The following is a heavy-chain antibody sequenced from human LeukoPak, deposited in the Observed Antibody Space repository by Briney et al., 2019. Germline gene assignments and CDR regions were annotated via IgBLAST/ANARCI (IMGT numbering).Heavy chain of an antibody. V-gene: IGHV3-7*05. CDR1: GFTFSSYW. CDR2: IKQDGSEK. CDR3: AKAWLEQGGMFDY. J-gene: IGHJ4*02. D-gene: IGHD1/OR15-1a*01. Sequence: GGSLRLSCAASGFTFSSYWMSWVRQAPGKGLEWVANIKQDGSEKYYADPVKGRFTISRDNSKNTLYLQMNSLRAEGTAVYYCAKAWLEQGGMFDYWGQGTPVTVTS.